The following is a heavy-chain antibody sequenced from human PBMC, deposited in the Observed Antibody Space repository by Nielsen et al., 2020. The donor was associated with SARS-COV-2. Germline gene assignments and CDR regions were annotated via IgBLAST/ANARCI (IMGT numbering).Heavy chain of an antibody. J-gene: IGHJ4*02. CDR2: ISYDGSNK. Sequence: GESLKISCAASGFTFSSYGMHWVRQAPGKGLEWVAVISYDGSNKYYADSVKGRFTISRDNSKNTLYLQMNSLRAEDTAVYYCAKALYDSSGYLDYWGQGTLVTVSS. D-gene: IGHD3-22*01. CDR3: AKALYDSSGYLDY. V-gene: IGHV3-30*18. CDR1: GFTFSSYG.